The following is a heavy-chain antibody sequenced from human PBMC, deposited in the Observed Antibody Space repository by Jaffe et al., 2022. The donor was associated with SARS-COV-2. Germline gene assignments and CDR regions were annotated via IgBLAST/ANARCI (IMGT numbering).Heavy chain of an antibody. D-gene: IGHD6-13*01. CDR3: AKGGIGLAGLDY. V-gene: IGHV3-23*01. J-gene: IGHJ4*01. Sequence: EVQLLESGGGLVQPGGSLRLSCAASGFTFSSEAMTWVRQAPGKGLEWVSSIVGSGVSTYYADSVKGRFTISRDNSKNTLYLQMKSLRAEDTAVYHCAKGGIGLAGLDYWGHGTLVTVSS. CDR1: GFTFSSEA. CDR2: IVGSGVST.